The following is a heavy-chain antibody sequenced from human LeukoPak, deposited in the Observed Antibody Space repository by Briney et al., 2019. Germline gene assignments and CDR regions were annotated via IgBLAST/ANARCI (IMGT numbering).Heavy chain of an antibody. D-gene: IGHD2-2*01. CDR1: GFTFSSYS. Sequence: PGGSLRLSCAASGFTFSSYSMSWVRQAPGKGLEWISYIISTGSTTYYADSVKGRFTISRDNANNSLSLQMSSLRAEDTAVYYCATGFWGYCSRNSCPLDNWGQGTLVTVAS. V-gene: IGHV3-48*01. J-gene: IGHJ4*02. CDR2: IISTGSTT. CDR3: ATGFWGYCSRNSCPLDN.